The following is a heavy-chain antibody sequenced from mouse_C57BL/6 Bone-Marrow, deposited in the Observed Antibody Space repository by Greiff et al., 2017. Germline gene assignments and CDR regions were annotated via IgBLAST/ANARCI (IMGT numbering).Heavy chain of an antibody. D-gene: IGHD2-2*01. CDR1: GYTFTDYY. V-gene: IGHV1-26*01. Sequence: VQLQQSGPELVKPGASVKISCKASGYTFTDYYMNWVKQSHGKSLEWIGDINPNNGGTSYNQKFKGKATLTVDKSSSTAYMELRSLTSEDSAVYYCARLRLGDYWGQGTTLTVSS. CDR2: INPNNGGT. CDR3: ARLRLGDY. J-gene: IGHJ2*01.